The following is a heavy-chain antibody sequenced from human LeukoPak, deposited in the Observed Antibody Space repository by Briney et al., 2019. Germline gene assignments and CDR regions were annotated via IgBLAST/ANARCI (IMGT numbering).Heavy chain of an antibody. V-gene: IGHV3-23*01. Sequence: AGGSLRLSFAASGFTFSNYAMRWVRQAPGKGLEWVSGISGSGDSTYYADSVKGRFTISRDNSKNTLYLQMNSLRAEDTAVYYCARRSGIAVAGAFDYWGQGTLVTVSS. D-gene: IGHD6-19*01. CDR3: ARRSGIAVAGAFDY. CDR2: ISGSGDST. CDR1: GFTFSNYA. J-gene: IGHJ4*02.